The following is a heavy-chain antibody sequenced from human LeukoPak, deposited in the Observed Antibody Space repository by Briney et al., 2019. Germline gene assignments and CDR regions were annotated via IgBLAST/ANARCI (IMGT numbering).Heavy chain of an antibody. J-gene: IGHJ5*02. CDR2: ISYDGSNK. CDR1: GFTFSSYA. Sequence: TGGSLRLSCAASGFTFSSYAMHWVRQAPGKGLEWVAVISYDGSNKYYADSVKGRFTISRDNSKNTLYLQMNSLRAEDTAVYYCARDPRFGELFYWFDPWGQGTLVTVSS. CDR3: ARDPRFGELFYWFDP. V-gene: IGHV3-30*04. D-gene: IGHD3-10*01.